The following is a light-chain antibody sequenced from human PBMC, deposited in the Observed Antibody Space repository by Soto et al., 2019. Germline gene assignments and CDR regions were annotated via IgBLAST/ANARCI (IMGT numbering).Light chain of an antibody. CDR3: QQYSLYNT. V-gene: IGKV1-5*03. CDR1: QSISSW. CDR2: KAS. J-gene: IGKJ2*01. Sequence: DIQMTQSPSTLSASVGDRVTITCRASQSISSWLAWYQQKPGKAPKLLIYKASNLQSGVPSRFSGSGSGTEFTLTISRLQPDDFATYYCQQYSLYNTFGQGTKLEI.